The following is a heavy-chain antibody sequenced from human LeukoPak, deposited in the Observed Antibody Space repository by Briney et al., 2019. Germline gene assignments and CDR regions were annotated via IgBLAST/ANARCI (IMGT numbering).Heavy chain of an antibody. CDR1: GGSISTYS. J-gene: IGHJ5*02. V-gene: IGHV4-59*01. CDR3: ARAHSSGWPHMFDP. CDR2: IYYSGST. Sequence: SETLSLTCTVSGGSISTYSWTWIRQPPGKGLEWIGNIYYSGSTNYNPSLKSRVTISIDTSKNQFSLKVSSVTAADTAVYYCARAHSSGWPHMFDPWGQGTLVTVSS. D-gene: IGHD6-19*01.